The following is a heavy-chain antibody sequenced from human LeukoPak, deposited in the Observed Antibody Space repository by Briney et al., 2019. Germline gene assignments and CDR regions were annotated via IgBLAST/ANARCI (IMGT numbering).Heavy chain of an antibody. CDR2: ISSSSTYI. V-gene: IGHV3-21*01. J-gene: IGHJ4*02. CDR3: AREYFDS. Sequence: GGSLRLSCAASGFSFNNYDMNWVRQAPGRGPEWVSSISSSSTYIYYADSVKGRFTISRDNAKNSLYLQMNSLRAEDTAAYYCAREYFDSWGQGTLVTVSS. CDR1: GFSFNNYD.